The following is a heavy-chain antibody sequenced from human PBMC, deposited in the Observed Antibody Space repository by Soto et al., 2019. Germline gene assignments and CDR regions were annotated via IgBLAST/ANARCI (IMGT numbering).Heavy chain of an antibody. CDR2: VNLNTGGT. V-gene: IGHV1-2*02. J-gene: IGHJ6*02. CDR3: ARDPSSFLGRVYGMDV. CDR1: GYSFTGHY. Sequence: QVQHVQSGAEVKKPGDSVKVSCKASGYSFTGHYMHWVRRAPGQGLEWMGWVNLNTGGTDYAQEFQGRVTMTTATSIRTGYLEVTRLKFDDTAIYYCARDPSSFLGRVYGMDVWGQGTAVTVSS.